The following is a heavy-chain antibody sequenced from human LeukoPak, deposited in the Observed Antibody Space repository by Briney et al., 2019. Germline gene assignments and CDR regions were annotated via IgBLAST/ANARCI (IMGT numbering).Heavy chain of an antibody. CDR3: ARGTYSSSHKD. D-gene: IGHD6-13*01. CDR1: GFTFSSYD. CDR2: ISSSGTTI. V-gene: IGHV3-48*03. J-gene: IGHJ4*02. Sequence: PGGSLRLSCGASGFTFSSYDMNWVRQAPGNGLEWVSFISSSGTTINYADSVKGRFTISRDNAKNSLYLQMNSLRAEDTAVYYCARGTYSSSHKDWGQGTLVTVSS.